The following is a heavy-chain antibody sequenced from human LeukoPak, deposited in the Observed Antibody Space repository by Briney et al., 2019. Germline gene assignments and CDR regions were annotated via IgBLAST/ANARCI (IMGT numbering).Heavy chain of an antibody. V-gene: IGHV3-30*02. CDR3: AKRTNTIFGGPLAFDI. D-gene: IGHD3-3*01. CDR2: IRYDGSNK. CDR1: GFTFSSYG. J-gene: IGHJ3*02. Sequence: PGGSLRLSCAASGFTFSSYGMHWVRQAPGKGLEWVAFIRYDGSNKYYADSVKGRFTTSRDNSKNTLYLQMNSLRAEDTAVYYCAKRTNTIFGGPLAFDIWGQGTMVTVSS.